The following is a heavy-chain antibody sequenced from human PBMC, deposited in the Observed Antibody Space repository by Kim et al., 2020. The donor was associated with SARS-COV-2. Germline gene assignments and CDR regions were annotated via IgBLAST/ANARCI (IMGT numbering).Heavy chain of an antibody. Sequence: GGSLRLSCAASGFTFSSYAMSWVRQAPGKGLEWVSTITSGGYTYYTDSVKGRFTMSRDNSKNTLLLQMNSLRAEDTAVYYCAKAGNYYDSSSGYLTWFDYWGQGTLVTVSS. J-gene: IGHJ4*02. D-gene: IGHD3-22*01. V-gene: IGHV3-23*01. CDR3: AKAGNYYDSSSGYLTWFDY. CDR2: ITSGGYT. CDR1: GFTFSSYA.